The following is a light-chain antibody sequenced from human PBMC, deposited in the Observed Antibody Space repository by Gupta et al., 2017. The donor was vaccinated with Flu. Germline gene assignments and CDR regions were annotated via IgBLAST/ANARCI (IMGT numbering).Light chain of an antibody. J-gene: IGLJ1*01. V-gene: IGLV2-11*01. CDR2: DVS. CDR3: CSYAGSYTFEV. CDR1: SSDVGGYNY. Sequence: QSALTQPRSVSGPPGQSVTISGTGTSSDVGGYNYVSWYQQHPGKAPKLMIYDVSKRPSGVPDRFSGSKSGNTASLTISGLQAEDEADYYCCSYAGSYTFEVFGTGTKVTVL.